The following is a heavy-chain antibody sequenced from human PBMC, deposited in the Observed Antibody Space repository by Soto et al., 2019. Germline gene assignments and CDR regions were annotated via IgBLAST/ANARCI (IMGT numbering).Heavy chain of an antibody. J-gene: IGHJ4*02. Sequence: TGGSLRLSWVASGITFGSRAMNWVRQAPGEGLEWFSTITDTAGDAKYADSVRGRFIISRDNSKKALYLQMSSLRTDDSAVYFCARGSTDSYPGSRIFDFWGRGTLVTVSS. D-gene: IGHD3-10*01. CDR2: ITDTAGDA. CDR3: ARGSTDSYPGSRIFDF. CDR1: GITFGSRA. V-gene: IGHV3-23*01.